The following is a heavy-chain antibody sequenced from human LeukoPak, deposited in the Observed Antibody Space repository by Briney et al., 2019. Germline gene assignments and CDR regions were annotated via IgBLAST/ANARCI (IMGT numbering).Heavy chain of an antibody. CDR3: ARASIKWLQSSFDS. Sequence: GGSLRLSCAASGFTFSSYSMNWVRQAPGKGLEWVSSFTSSSSYMAYSDSVKGRSTISRDNAKNSRYLQMNSPRAEDTAVYYCARASIKWLQSSFDSWGQGTLVTVSS. CDR2: FTSSSSYM. D-gene: IGHD5-24*01. J-gene: IGHJ4*02. CDR1: GFTFSSYS. V-gene: IGHV3-21*01.